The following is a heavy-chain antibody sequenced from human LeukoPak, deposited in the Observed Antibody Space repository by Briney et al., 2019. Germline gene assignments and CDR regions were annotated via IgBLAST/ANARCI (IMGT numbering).Heavy chain of an antibody. V-gene: IGHV3-23*01. CDR3: ARESYYDSSGFLDY. J-gene: IGHJ4*02. CDR1: GFTFSTSA. Sequence: GGSLRLSCAASGFTFSTSAMTWVRQAPARGLEWVSTISGSGGSTYYADSLKGRFTISRDNAKNSLYLQMNSLRAEDTAVYYCARESYYDSSGFLDYWGQGTLVTVSS. CDR2: ISGSGGST. D-gene: IGHD3-22*01.